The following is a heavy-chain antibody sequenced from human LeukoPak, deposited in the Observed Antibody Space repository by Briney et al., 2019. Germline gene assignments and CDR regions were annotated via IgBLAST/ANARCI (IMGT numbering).Heavy chain of an antibody. CDR3: AGVFSGRRPFEL. CDR2: IYYRGTT. V-gene: IGHV4-59*03. J-gene: IGHJ4*02. CDR1: GGSINGYY. Sequence: KSSETLSLTCTVSGGSINGYYWNWLRQPPGKGLEWIGFIYYRGTTNNNPSLKSRVTTSIDTSKKQFSLNLSSVTAADTAIYYCAGVFSGRRPFELWGQGILVTVSS. D-gene: IGHD3-10*01.